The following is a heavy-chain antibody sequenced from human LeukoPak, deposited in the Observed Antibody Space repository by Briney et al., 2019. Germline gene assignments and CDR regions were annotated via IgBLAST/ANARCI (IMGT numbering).Heavy chain of an antibody. CDR1: GGSILSTSFS. D-gene: IGHD5-12*01. CDR2: IYSSGGA. J-gene: IGHJ4*02. Sequence: SETLSLTCTVSGGSILSTSFSWGWIRQPPGKGLEWIGSIYSSGGAYYNPSLMSRVTISVDTSKNQFSLRLNSVTAADTAVYYCARDRGMEGFSGYDSPGEDYWGQGTLVTVSS. V-gene: IGHV4-39*07. CDR3: ARDRGMEGFSGYDSPGEDY.